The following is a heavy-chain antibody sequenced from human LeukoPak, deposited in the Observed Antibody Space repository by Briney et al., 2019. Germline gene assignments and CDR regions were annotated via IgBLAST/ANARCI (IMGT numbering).Heavy chain of an antibody. CDR2: ISSSSSYI. CDR1: GFTFSSYS. CDR3: ARVYSGYDPLFDY. D-gene: IGHD5-12*01. V-gene: IGHV3-21*01. J-gene: IGHJ4*02. Sequence: PGGSLRLSCAASGFTFSSYSMNWVRQAPGKGLEWVSSISSSSSYIYYADSVNGRFTISIDNAKNSLYLQMNSLRAEDTAVYYCARVYSGYDPLFDYWGQGTLVTVSS.